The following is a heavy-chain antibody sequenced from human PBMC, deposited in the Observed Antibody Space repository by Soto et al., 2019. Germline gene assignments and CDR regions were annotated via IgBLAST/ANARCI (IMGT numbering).Heavy chain of an antibody. J-gene: IGHJ4*02. CDR1: GGSISSGGYS. D-gene: IGHD3-10*01. CDR2: IYHSGST. V-gene: IGHV4-30-2*01. CDR3: ARWSVRGVNFDY. Sequence: SETLSLTCAVSGGSISSGGYSWSWIRQPPGKGLEWIGYIYHSGSTYYNPSLKSRVTISVDRSKNQFSLKLSSVTAADTAVYYCARWSVRGVNFDYWGQGTLVTVSS.